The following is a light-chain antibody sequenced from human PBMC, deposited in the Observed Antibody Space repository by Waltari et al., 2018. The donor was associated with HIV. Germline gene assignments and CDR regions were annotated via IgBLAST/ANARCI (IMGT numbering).Light chain of an antibody. Sequence: DIMMTQSSESLAVSLGERATINCRSSQSVLKSANSLNYLAWYQQKAGQPPKPLLYWASTRAAGVPDRFSGSGSGTDFSLTISSLQAEDVATYYCQQYYTAPITFGGGTKVEIK. J-gene: IGKJ4*01. V-gene: IGKV4-1*01. CDR3: QQYYTAPIT. CDR1: QSVLKSANSLNY. CDR2: WAS.